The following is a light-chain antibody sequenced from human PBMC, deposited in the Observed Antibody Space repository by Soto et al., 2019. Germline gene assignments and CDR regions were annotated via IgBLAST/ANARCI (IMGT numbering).Light chain of an antibody. CDR3: QQVTTFPRT. V-gene: IGKV1-12*01. CDR1: QGISTR. J-gene: IGKJ1*01. Sequence: DIQMTQYPSSVAAAVGDRVTITCRASQGISTRLAWYQHKPGTAPKLLIFGAFSLQRGVPSRFAGSGSGTGFTLTIKSLQPEDVATYYCQQVTTFPRTFGQGTKVEI. CDR2: GAF.